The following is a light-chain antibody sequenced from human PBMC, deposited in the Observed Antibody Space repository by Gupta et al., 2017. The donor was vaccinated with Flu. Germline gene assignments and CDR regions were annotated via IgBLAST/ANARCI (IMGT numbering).Light chain of an antibody. CDR3: QQRDRAPKT. V-gene: IGKV1-39*01. Sequence: IQMTQSPSSLSASVGDRVTITCRASQSINTYLNWYQHRPGTAPKLLIYATSVLQSGVPSRFNGSGSGTDFTLTISRLQPEEFATYYCQQRDRAPKTFGQGTKVDI. CDR1: QSINTY. CDR2: ATS. J-gene: IGKJ2*01.